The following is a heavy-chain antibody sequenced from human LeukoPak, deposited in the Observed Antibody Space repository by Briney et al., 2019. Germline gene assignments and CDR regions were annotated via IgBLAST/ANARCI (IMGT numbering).Heavy chain of an antibody. CDR3: AKADGDFDWLLLSIYYYYYGMDV. J-gene: IGHJ6*02. V-gene: IGHV3-23*01. D-gene: IGHD3-9*01. CDR2: IRGGDGSS. CDR1: GFTFSSYA. Sequence: GGSLRLSCAASGFTFSSYAMSWVRQAPGKGLEWVSAIRGGDGSSYYTDSVKGRFTISRDNSKNTLYLQMNSLRAEDTAVYYCAKADGDFDWLLLSIYYYYYGMDVWGQGTTVTVSS.